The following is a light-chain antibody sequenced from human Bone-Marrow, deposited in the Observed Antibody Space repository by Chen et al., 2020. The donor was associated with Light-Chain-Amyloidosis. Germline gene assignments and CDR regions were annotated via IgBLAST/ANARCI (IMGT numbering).Light chain of an antibody. CDR3: SSCTITYTLV. CDR1: SSDVGGDNH. J-gene: IGLJ1*01. Sequence: QSALTQPAPVSGPPEQSITTSCTGTSSDVGGDNHVSWYQQYPDKAPKLMIYEVTNRPSWVPDCFSGSKSDNTASLTISGLQTEDEADYFCSSCTITYTLVFGSGTRVTVL. V-gene: IGLV2-14*01. CDR2: EVT.